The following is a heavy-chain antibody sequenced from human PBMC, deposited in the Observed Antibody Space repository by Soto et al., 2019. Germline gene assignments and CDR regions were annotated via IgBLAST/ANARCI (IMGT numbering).Heavy chain of an antibody. Sequence: APEELRQTYTVSAGLPRPCNELLFRQLLEKGLEWIGYFSYSATTNSNPSLKSRVTISADTSKNQLSLKLSSVTAADTAVYYCARVRPRNTNWDVGAVDYSFDIWGQGTMVT. CDR3: ARVRPRNTNWDVGAVDYSFDI. V-gene: IGHV4-59*01. CDR2: FSYSATT. J-gene: IGHJ3*02. D-gene: IGHD1-1*01. CDR1: AGLPRPCN.